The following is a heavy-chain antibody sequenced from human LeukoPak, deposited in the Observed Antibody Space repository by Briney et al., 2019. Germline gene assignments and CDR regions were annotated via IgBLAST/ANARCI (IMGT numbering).Heavy chain of an antibody. D-gene: IGHD3-22*01. V-gene: IGHV3-NL1*01. CDR2: IFTGGST. Sequence: GGSLRLSCAASGFTFSTYGMHWVRQAPGKGLEWVSIIFTGGSTYYAGSVKGRFTISRDNSKNTLYLQMNSLRAEDTAVYYCASGSIYDDSGHDYWGQGTLVIVSS. J-gene: IGHJ4*02. CDR3: ASGSIYDDSGHDY. CDR1: GFTFSTYG.